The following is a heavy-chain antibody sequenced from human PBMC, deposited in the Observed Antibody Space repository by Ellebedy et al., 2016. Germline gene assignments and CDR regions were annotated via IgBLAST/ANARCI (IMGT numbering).Heavy chain of an antibody. D-gene: IGHD1-26*01. Sequence: SVKVSXKASGFTFTSSAVQWVRQARGQRLEWIGWIVVGSGNTNYAQKFQERVTITRDMSTSTAYMELSSLRSEDTAVYYCAADRRYSGSYEDAFDIWGQGTMVTVSS. CDR3: AADRRYSGSYEDAFDI. CDR1: GFTFTSSA. CDR2: IVVGSGNT. J-gene: IGHJ3*02. V-gene: IGHV1-58*01.